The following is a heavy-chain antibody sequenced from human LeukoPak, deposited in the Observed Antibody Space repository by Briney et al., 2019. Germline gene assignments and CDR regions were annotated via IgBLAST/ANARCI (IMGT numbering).Heavy chain of an antibody. V-gene: IGHV4-59*01. Sequence: SETLSLTCTVSGGSISSYYWSWIRQPPGKGLEWIGYIYYSGSTNYNPSLKSRVTISVDTSKNQFSLKLSSVTAADTAVYYCARDPVGWNDGWFDPWGQGTLVTVSS. D-gene: IGHD1-1*01. CDR3: ARDPVGWNDGWFDP. CDR1: GGSISSYY. J-gene: IGHJ5*02. CDR2: IYYSGST.